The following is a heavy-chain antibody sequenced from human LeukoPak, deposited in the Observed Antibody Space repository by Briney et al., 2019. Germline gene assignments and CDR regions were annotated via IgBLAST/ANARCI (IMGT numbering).Heavy chain of an antibody. J-gene: IGHJ4*02. V-gene: IGHV1-2*06. CDR1: GYTSTGHY. D-gene: IGHD6-19*01. CDR2: INPNSGGT. CDR3: ARGTSGWYGFDY. Sequence: ASVKVSCKASGYTSTGHYMHWVRQAPGQGLEWMGRINPNSGGTNYAQKFQGRVTMTRDTSISTAYMELSRLRSDDTAVYYCARGTSGWYGFDYWGQGTLVTVSS.